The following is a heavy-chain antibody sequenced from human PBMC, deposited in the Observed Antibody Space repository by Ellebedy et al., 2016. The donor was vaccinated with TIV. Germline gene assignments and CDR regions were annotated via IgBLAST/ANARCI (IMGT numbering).Heavy chain of an antibody. Sequence: GESLKISCAASGFTFSSYGMHWVRQAPGKGLEWVAFIRYDGSNKHYADSVKGRFTISRDNSKNTLYLQMTSLRAEDTAVYYCAKEREPAVAADYWGQGTLVTVSS. CDR3: AKEREPAVAADY. J-gene: IGHJ4*02. D-gene: IGHD6-19*01. V-gene: IGHV3-30*02. CDR2: IRYDGSNK. CDR1: GFTFSSYG.